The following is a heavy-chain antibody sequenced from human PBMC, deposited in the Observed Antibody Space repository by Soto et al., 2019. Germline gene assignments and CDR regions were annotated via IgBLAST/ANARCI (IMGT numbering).Heavy chain of an antibody. CDR2: ISYDGSNK. D-gene: IGHD3-3*01. J-gene: IGHJ6*02. CDR1: GFTFSSYG. CDR3: AKDFFTKPPLYYYYYYGMDV. V-gene: IGHV3-30*18. Sequence: GGSLRLSCAASGFTFSSYGMHWVRQAPGKGLEWVAVISYDGSNKYYADSVKGRFTISRDNSKNTLYLQMNSLRAEDTAVYYCAKDFFTKPPLYYYYYYGMDVWGQGTTVTVSS.